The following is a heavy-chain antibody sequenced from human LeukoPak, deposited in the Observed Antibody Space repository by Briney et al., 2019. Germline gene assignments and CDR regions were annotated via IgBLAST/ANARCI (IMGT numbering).Heavy chain of an antibody. CDR1: EFTFRSYA. Sequence: GGSLRLSCVGSEFTFRSYAMSWVRQAPGKGLEWVSAISGSGGSTYYAGSVKGRFTISRDNSKNTLYLQMDSLRPEDTAMYYCARDIGVNMIWGQGTLVTVSS. J-gene: IGHJ4*02. V-gene: IGHV3-23*01. CDR3: ARDIGVNMI. CDR2: ISGSGGST. D-gene: IGHD3-22*01.